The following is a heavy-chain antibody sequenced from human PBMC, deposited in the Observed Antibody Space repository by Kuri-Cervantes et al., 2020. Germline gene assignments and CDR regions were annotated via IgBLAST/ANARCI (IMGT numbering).Heavy chain of an antibody. J-gene: IGHJ4*02. CDR3: ASPPSDSSSHPYFDY. V-gene: IGHV4-34*01. D-gene: IGHD6-6*01. CDR2: INHSGST. CDR1: GGSFGGYY. Sequence: GSRRLSCAVYGGSFGGYYWSWIRQPPGKGLEWIGEINHSGSTNYNPSLKSRVTISVDTSKNQFSLKLSSVTAADTAVYYCASPPSDSSSHPYFDYWGQGTLVTVSS.